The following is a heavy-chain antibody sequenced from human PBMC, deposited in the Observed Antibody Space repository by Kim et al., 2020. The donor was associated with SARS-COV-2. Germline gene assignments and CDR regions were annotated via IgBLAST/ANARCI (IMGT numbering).Heavy chain of an antibody. CDR1: GYTLTELS. D-gene: IGHD3-16*02. CDR3: ATDLWSDYVWGSYRYSDSERGFDP. V-gene: IGHV1-24*01. CDR2: FDPEDGET. Sequence: ASVKVSCKVSGYTLTELSMHWVRQAPGKGLEWMGGFDPEDGETIYAQKFQGRVTMTEDTSTDTAYMELSSLRSEDTAVYYCATDLWSDYVWGSYRYSDSERGFDPWGQGTLVTVSS. J-gene: IGHJ5*02.